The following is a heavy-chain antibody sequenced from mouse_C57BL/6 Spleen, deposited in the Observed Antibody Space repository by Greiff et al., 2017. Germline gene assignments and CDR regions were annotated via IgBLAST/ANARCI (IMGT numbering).Heavy chain of an antibody. J-gene: IGHJ1*03. CDR2: ISYSGST. CDR3: ASDYGSPWYFDV. CDR1: GYSITSGYD. V-gene: IGHV3-1*01. Sequence: EVQLQQSGPGMVKPSQSLSLPCTVTGYSITSGYDWHWIRHFPGNKLEWMGYISYSGSTNYNPSLKSRISITHDTSKNHFFLKLNSVTTEDTATYYCASDYGSPWYFDVWGTGTTVTVSS. D-gene: IGHD1-1*01.